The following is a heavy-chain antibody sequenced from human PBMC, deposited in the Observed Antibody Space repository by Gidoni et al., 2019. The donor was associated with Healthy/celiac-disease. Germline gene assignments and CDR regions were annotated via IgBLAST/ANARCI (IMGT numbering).Heavy chain of an antibody. V-gene: IGHV4-38-2*02. Sequence: QVQLQESGPGLVKPSETLSLPCTVSGYSISSGYYWGWIRQPPGKGLEWIGSIYHSGSTYYNPSLKSRVTISVDTSKNQFSLKLSSVTAADTAVYYCARDIAVAGSGWFDPWGQGTLVTVSS. CDR1: GYSISSGYY. J-gene: IGHJ5*02. D-gene: IGHD6-19*01. CDR3: ARDIAVAGSGWFDP. CDR2: IYHSGST.